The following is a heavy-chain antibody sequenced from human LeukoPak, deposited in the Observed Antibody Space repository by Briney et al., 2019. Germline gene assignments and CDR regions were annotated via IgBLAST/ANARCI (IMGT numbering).Heavy chain of an antibody. J-gene: IGHJ4*02. CDR2: FDPEDGET. Sequence: ASVKVSCKASGYTFTSYGISWVRQAPGQGLEWMGGFDPEDGETIYAQKFQGRVTMTEDTSTDTAYMELSSLRSEDTAVYYCATDILTGYYRRRLGYWGQGTLVTVSS. CDR3: ATDILTGYYRRRLGY. CDR1: GYTFTSYG. D-gene: IGHD3-9*01. V-gene: IGHV1-24*01.